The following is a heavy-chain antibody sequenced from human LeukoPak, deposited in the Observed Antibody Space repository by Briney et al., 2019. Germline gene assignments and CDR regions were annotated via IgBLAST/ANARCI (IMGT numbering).Heavy chain of an antibody. Sequence: GESLKISCKGSGYTFINYWIAWVRQMPGKGLEWMGIIYPSDSDTRYSPSFQGQVTISADKSISTAYLQWSSLKASDTAMYYCARQYSSGWYNYGMDVWGQGTTVTVSS. CDR3: ARQYSSGWYNYGMDV. CDR1: GYTFINYW. CDR2: IYPSDSDT. J-gene: IGHJ6*02. D-gene: IGHD6-19*01. V-gene: IGHV5-51*01.